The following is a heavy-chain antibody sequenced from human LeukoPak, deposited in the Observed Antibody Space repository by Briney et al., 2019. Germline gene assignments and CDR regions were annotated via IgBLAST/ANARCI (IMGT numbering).Heavy chain of an antibody. J-gene: IGHJ5*02. CDR1: GDSASSNSAA. CDR2: TYYRSRWYS. D-gene: IGHD5-24*01. Sequence: SQTLSLTCAISGDSASSNSAAWHWIRQSPSRGLEWLGRTYYRSRWYSNYAPSVKSRITINPDTSKNQFSLQLNSVTPEDTAVYYCVRDREPNWFDPWGQGTLVTVSS. V-gene: IGHV6-1*01. CDR3: VRDREPNWFDP.